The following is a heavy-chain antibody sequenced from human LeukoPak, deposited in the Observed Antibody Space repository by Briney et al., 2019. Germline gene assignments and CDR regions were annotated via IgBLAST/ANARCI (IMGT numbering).Heavy chain of an antibody. V-gene: IGHV4-61*01. Sequence: SETLSLTCTVSGGSVSSGSYYWRWIRQPPGKGLEWIVYIYYSGSNNYNPSLKSRVTISVDTSKNQFSLKLSSVTAADTAVYYCARDHPILWFGESYYYGMDVWGKGTTVTVSS. CDR2: IYYSGSN. CDR3: ARDHPILWFGESYYYGMDV. J-gene: IGHJ6*04. CDR1: GGSVSSGSYY. D-gene: IGHD3-10*01.